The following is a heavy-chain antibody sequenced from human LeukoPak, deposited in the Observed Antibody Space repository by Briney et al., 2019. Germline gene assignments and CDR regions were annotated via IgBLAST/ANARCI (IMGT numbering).Heavy chain of an antibody. V-gene: IGHV3-48*04. D-gene: IGHD2-15*01. J-gene: IGHJ6*02. CDR2: ISSSSTTI. CDR3: AKDICGGGSCYGMDV. CDR1: GFTFSSYR. Sequence: PGGSLRLSCAASGFTFSSYRMNWVRQAPGKGLEWVSYISSSSTTIYYADSVKGRFTISRDNAKNSLYLQMNSLRAEDTALYYCAKDICGGGSCYGMDVWGQGTTVTVSS.